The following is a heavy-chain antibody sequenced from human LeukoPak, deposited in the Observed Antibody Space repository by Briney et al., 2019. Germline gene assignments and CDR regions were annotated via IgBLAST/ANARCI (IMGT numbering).Heavy chain of an antibody. V-gene: IGHV4-59*08. CDR3: ARGIAVAGTYVFNYYYYYMDV. J-gene: IGHJ6*03. CDR1: GGSISSYY. CDR2: IYYSGST. D-gene: IGHD6-19*01. Sequence: SETLSLTCTVSGGSISSYYWSWIRQPPGKGLEWIGYIYYSGSTNYNPSLKSRVTISVDTSKNQFSLKLSSVTAADTAVYYCARGIAVAGTYVFNYYYYYMDVWGKGTTVTVSS.